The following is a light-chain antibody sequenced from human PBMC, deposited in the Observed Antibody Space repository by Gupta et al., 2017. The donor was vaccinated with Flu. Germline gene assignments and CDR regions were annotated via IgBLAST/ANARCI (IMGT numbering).Light chain of an antibody. J-gene: IGKJ1*01. CDR3: LQDYHWLPA. V-gene: IGKV3-15*01. CDR1: ESVGIN. CDR2: DAS. Sequence: ETVMTQSPATLSVSPGERATLSCRASESVGINLAWYQEKGGRTPRLLLYDASTRATGVPTRFSGSGSGTEFTLTISSLQSEDVAAYYCLQDYHWLPAFGQGTKVEIK.